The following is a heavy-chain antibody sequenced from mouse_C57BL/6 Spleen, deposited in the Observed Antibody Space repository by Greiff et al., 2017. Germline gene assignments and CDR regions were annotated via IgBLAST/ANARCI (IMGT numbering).Heavy chain of an antibody. CDR1: GYTFTSYW. J-gene: IGHJ2*01. CDR2: IYPSDSET. Sequence: QVQLQQPGAELVRPGSSVKLSCKASGYTFTSYWMDWVKQRPGQGLEWIGNIYPSDSETHYNQKFKDKATLTVDKSSSTAYMQLSSLTSEDSAVYYCARSVVYYGNYEDYWGQGTTLTVSS. D-gene: IGHD2-1*01. CDR3: ARSVVYYGNYEDY. V-gene: IGHV1-61*01.